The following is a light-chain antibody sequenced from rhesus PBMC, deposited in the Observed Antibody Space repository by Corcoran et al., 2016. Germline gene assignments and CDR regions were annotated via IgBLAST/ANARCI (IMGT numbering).Light chain of an antibody. CDR1: QSVSRS. CDR2: DAS. Sequence: EIVLTQSPATLSLSPGERATLSCRASQSVSRSLIWYQQKPGQGLRLLIYDASPRATGIPDRFSGSGSGTDFTLSINNLEPEDVGVYYCQQYSNWPWTFGQGTKVEIK. V-gene: IGKV3-35*01. CDR3: QQYSNWPWT. J-gene: IGKJ1*01.